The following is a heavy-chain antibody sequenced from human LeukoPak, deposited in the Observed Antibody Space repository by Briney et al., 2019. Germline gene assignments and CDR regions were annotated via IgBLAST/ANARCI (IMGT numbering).Heavy chain of an antibody. CDR1: GYTFTNYD. Sequence: ASVKVSCKASGYTFTNYDINRVRQAPGQGLEWMGWMSPDGGLTGYAQKFQGRVTMTGNTSISTVYMELSGLTSEDTAVYYCARGEPQNNTRDYWGQGTLVTVSS. CDR2: MSPDGGLT. D-gene: IGHD1/OR15-1a*01. J-gene: IGHJ4*02. CDR3: ARGEPQNNTRDY. V-gene: IGHV1-8*01.